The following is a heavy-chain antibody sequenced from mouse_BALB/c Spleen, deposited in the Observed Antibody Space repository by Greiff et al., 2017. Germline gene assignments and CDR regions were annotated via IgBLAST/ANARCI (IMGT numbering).Heavy chain of an antibody. CDR3: ARLDYFYAMDY. V-gene: IGHV5-12-2*01. J-gene: IGHJ4*01. D-gene: IGHD1-1*01. CDR2: ISNGGGST. CDR1: GFTFSSYT. Sequence: EVKLQESGGGLVQPGGSLKLSCAASGFTFSSYTMSWVRQTPEKRLEWVAYISNGGGSTYYPDTVKGRFTISRDNAKNTLYLQMSSLKSEDTAMYYCARLDYFYAMDYWGQGTSVTVSS.